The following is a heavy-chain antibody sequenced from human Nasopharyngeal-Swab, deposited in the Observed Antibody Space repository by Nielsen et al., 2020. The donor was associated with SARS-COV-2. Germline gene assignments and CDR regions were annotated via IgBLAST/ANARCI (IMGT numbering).Heavy chain of an antibody. Sequence: GESLKISCAASGFTFSSYAMSWVRQAPGKGLEWVSATSGSGGSTYYADSVKGRFTISRDNSKNTLYLQMNSLRAEDAAVYYCAKDPSAYDYVWGSSRYRGYFDYWGQGTLVTVSS. CDR3: AKDPSAYDYVWGSSRYRGYFDY. D-gene: IGHD3-16*02. CDR2: TSGSGGST. J-gene: IGHJ4*02. V-gene: IGHV3-23*01. CDR1: GFTFSSYA.